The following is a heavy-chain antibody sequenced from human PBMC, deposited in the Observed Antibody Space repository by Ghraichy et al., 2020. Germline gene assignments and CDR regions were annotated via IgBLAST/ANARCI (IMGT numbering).Heavy chain of an antibody. CDR3: ARENQHYGSGSYSDY. J-gene: IGHJ4*02. V-gene: IGHV3-74*01. CDR1: GFAFSSYW. Sequence: GGSLRLSCAASGFAFSSYWMHWVRQAPGKGLVWVSRINSDGIITSYADSVKGRFTISRDNAKNTLYLQVNSLRADDSAVYYCARENQHYGSGSYSDYWGQGTLVTVSS. D-gene: IGHD3-10*01. CDR2: INSDGIIT.